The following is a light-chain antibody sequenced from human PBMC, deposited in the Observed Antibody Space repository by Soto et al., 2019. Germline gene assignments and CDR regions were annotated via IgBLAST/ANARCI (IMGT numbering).Light chain of an antibody. V-gene: IGKV1-39*01. CDR2: GAS. J-gene: IGKJ3*01. Sequence: DIQMTQSPSSLSASVGDRVTITCRASQTISNYLNWYQQKSGKAPKVLIYGASRLQSGVPSRYSGSRVWTYFRLTISRLQPEDLATYYCQKSYSSPYTFGPGTNVAIK. CDR3: QKSYSSPYT. CDR1: QTISNY.